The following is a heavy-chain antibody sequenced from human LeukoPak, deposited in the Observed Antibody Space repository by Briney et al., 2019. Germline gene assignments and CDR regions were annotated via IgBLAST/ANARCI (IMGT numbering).Heavy chain of an antibody. CDR1: GFTFSSYW. V-gene: IGHV3-7*01. CDR3: ARAALRVTTNYYYYMDV. D-gene: IGHD4-17*01. CDR2: IKQDGSEK. Sequence: PGGSLRLSCAASGFTFSSYWMSWVRQAPGKGLEWVANIKQDGSEKYYVDSVEGRFTISRDNAKNSLYLQMNSLRAEDTAVYYCARAALRVTTNYYYYMDVWGKGTTVTVSS. J-gene: IGHJ6*03.